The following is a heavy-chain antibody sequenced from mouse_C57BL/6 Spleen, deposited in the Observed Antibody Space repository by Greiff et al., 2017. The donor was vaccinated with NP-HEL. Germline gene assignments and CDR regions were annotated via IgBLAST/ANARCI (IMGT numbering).Heavy chain of an antibody. CDR2: IDPSDSYT. Sequence: QVQLQQPGAELVKPGASVKLSCKASGYTFTSYWMPWVKQRPGQGLEWIGEIDPSDSYTNYNQKFKGKATLTVDTSSSTAYMQLSSLTSEDSAVYYCARSGVDYWGQGTTLTVSS. J-gene: IGHJ2*01. D-gene: IGHD4-1*01. V-gene: IGHV1-50*01. CDR1: GYTFTSYW. CDR3: ARSGVDY.